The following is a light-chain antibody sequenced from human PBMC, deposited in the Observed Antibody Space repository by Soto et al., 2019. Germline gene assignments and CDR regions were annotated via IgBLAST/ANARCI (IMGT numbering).Light chain of an antibody. Sequence: QSALTQPPSASGSPGQSVTISCTGTSSDIGNYIYVSWYQQHPGKAPKLVIYDVNKRPSGVPDRFSGSKSGNTASLTVSGLQVEDEADYYCSSYAGSNNLVFGGGTKLTVL. V-gene: IGLV2-8*01. CDR3: SSYAGSNNLV. CDR2: DVN. CDR1: SSDIGNYIY. J-gene: IGLJ3*02.